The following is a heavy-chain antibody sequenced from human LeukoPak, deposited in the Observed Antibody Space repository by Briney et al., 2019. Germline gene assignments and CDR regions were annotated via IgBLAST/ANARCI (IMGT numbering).Heavy chain of an antibody. Sequence: PSETLSLTCTVSGGSISSYYWSWIRQPPGKGLEWVSAISGSGGSTYYADSVKGRFTISRDNSKNTLYLQMNSLRAEDTAVYYCARRGPSVAGPYDYWGQGTLVTVSS. CDR2: ISGSGGST. CDR3: ARRGPSVAGPYDY. D-gene: IGHD6-19*01. CDR1: GGSISSYY. J-gene: IGHJ4*02. V-gene: IGHV3-23*01.